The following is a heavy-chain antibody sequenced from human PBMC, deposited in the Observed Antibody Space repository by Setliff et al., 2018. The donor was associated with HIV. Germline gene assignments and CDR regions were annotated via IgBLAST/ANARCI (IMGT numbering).Heavy chain of an antibody. CDR3: ARDRRDDYYLTAYFDS. Sequence: PSETLSLTCTVSGASSSSHYWSWIRQPPGKAPEWIGYVYNSGTTKYNPSLKSRVTISVDTSKNQFSLELTSVTATDTAVYYCARDRRDDYYLTAYFDSLGQGTVVTVSS. D-gene: IGHD1-26*01. V-gene: IGHV4-4*08. CDR1: GASSSSHY. J-gene: IGHJ4*02. CDR2: VYNSGTT.